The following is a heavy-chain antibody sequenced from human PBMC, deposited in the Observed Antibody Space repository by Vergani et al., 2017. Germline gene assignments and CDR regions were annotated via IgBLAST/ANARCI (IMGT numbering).Heavy chain of an antibody. V-gene: IGHV4-61*02. CDR2: ISASGNA. J-gene: IGHJ3*01. CDR1: GGSISAGYYF. Sequence: QVQLQASGPGRVKPSQTLSLTCTMSGGSISAGYYFWSWIRQPAGKGLEWLGHISASGNASHSPSLKTRVSMSVDTSKNQFSLTVTSVTAADTAIYFCARRSGGYYSGGKVHPLRTAFDDWGHGTVVTVSS. CDR3: ARRSGGYYSGGKVHPLRTAFDD. D-gene: IGHD2-15*01.